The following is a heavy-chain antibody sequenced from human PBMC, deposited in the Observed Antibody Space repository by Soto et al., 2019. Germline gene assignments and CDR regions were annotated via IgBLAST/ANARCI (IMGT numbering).Heavy chain of an antibody. CDR2: IYYSGST. CDR1: GGSVSSGSYY. J-gene: IGHJ4*02. V-gene: IGHV4-61*01. D-gene: IGHD6-13*01. Sequence: SETLSLTCTVSGGSVSSGSYYWSWIRQPPGKGLEWIGYIYYSGSTNYNPSLKSRVTISVDTSKNQFSLKLSSVTAADTAVYYCAGDSSSWYVFDYWGQGTLVTVS. CDR3: AGDSSSWYVFDY.